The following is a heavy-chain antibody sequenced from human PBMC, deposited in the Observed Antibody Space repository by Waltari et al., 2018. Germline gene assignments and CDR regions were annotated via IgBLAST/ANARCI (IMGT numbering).Heavy chain of an antibody. D-gene: IGHD1-1*01. Sequence: PGKGLEWVSAISGSGGSTYYADSVKGRFTISRDNSKNTLYLQMNSLRAEDTAVYYCAKPIANRKLDWYFDLWGRGTLVTVSS. CDR2: ISGSGGST. J-gene: IGHJ2*01. CDR3: AKPIANRKLDWYFDL. V-gene: IGHV3-23*01.